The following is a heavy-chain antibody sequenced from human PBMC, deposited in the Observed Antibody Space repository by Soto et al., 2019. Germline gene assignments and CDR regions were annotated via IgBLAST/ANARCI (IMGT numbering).Heavy chain of an antibody. D-gene: IGHD3-9*01. CDR2: ISGYNGNT. Sequence: QVHLVQSGAEVKKPGAPVKVSCKTSGYIFSLYSISWVRQAPGQGLEWMGWISGYNGNTNYAQNFQDRVTMTTDTSTSTAYMELRSLRSDDTAVYYCARGMGLAADFDFWGQRTLVTVSS. CDR3: ARGMGLAADFDF. J-gene: IGHJ4*02. V-gene: IGHV1-18*01. CDR1: GYIFSLYS.